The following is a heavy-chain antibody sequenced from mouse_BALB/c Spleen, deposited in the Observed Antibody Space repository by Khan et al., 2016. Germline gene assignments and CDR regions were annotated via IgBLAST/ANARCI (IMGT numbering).Heavy chain of an antibody. D-gene: IGHD2-14*01. CDR3: ARENYRAWFAY. Sequence: QVQLQQSGAELMKPGASVKISCKATGYTFSSYWIEWVKQRPGHGLEWIGEILPGSGSTNYNEKFKGKATFTADTSSNTAYMQLSSLTSEDSAVDYCARENYRAWFAYWGQGTLVTVSA. CDR2: ILPGSGST. J-gene: IGHJ3*01. CDR1: GYTFSSYW. V-gene: IGHV1-9*01.